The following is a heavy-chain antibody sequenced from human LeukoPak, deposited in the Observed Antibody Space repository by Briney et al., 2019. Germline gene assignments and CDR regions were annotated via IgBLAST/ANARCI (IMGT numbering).Heavy chain of an antibody. V-gene: IGHV5-51*01. CDR2: IYPGDSDT. D-gene: IGHD6-13*01. Sequence: PGESLKISCKGSGYSFSSYWIGWVRQMPGKGLEWMGIIYPGDSDTRYSPSFQGQVTISADKSISTAYLQWSSLEASDTAMYYCAKKPGYSSSLETFDIWGQGTMVTVSS. J-gene: IGHJ3*02. CDR3: AKKPGYSSSLETFDI. CDR1: GYSFSSYW.